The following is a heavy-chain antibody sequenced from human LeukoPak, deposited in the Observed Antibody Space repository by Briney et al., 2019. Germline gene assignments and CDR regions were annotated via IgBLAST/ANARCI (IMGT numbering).Heavy chain of an antibody. Sequence: ASVKVSCKASGYTFTSYDINWVRQATGQGLEWMGWMNPNSGNTAYAQKFQGRATMTRNTSISTAYMELSSLRSEETAVYYCARAGRIAAAGRVNWFDPWGQGTLVTVSS. CDR1: GYTFTSYD. CDR2: MNPNSGNT. V-gene: IGHV1-8*01. CDR3: ARAGRIAAAGRVNWFDP. D-gene: IGHD6-13*01. J-gene: IGHJ5*02.